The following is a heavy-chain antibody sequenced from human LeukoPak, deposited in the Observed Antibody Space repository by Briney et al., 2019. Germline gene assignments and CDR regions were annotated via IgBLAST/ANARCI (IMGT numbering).Heavy chain of an antibody. CDR2: ISAYNGKT. V-gene: IGHV1-18*01. J-gene: IGHJ3*02. D-gene: IGHD6-19*01. CDR3: ARGLMWTVASTGGAFDI. Sequence: ASVRVSCKASGYTFTSYGISWVRQAPGQGLEWMGWISAYNGKTNYAQKLQGRVTMTTDTSTSTAYMELRSLRSDDTAVYYCARGLMWTVASTGGAFDIWGQGTMVTVSS. CDR1: GYTFTSYG.